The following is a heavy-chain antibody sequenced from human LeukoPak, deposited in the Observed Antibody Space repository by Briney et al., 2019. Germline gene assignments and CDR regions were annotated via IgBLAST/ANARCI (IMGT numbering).Heavy chain of an antibody. D-gene: IGHD3-10*01. Sequence: PETLSLTCAVYGGSFSGYYWSWIRQPPGKGLEWIGEINHSGSTNYNPSLKSRVTISVDKSKNQFSLKLSSVTAADTAVYYCARGRVYYYGSGSYYSNLFDYWGQGTLVTVSS. CDR1: GGSFSGYY. CDR3: ARGRVYYYGSGSYYSNLFDY. J-gene: IGHJ4*02. V-gene: IGHV4-34*01. CDR2: INHSGST.